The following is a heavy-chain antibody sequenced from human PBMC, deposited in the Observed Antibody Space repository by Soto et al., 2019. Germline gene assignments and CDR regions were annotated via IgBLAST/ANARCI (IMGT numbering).Heavy chain of an antibody. V-gene: IGHV3-13*01. CDR1: GFTFSSYD. CDR3: ARAYYDSRTGYYYGMDV. D-gene: IGHD3-3*01. CDR2: IGTAGDT. Sequence: PGGSLRLSCAASGFTFSSYDMHWVRQATGKGLEWVSAIGTAGDTYYPGSVKGRFTISRENAKNSLYLQMNSLRAEDTAVYYCARAYYDSRTGYYYGMDVWGQGTTVTVSS. J-gene: IGHJ6*02.